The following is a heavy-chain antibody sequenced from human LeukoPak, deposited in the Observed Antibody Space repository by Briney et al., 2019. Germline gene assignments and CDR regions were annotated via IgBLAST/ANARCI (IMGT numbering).Heavy chain of an antibody. CDR3: AKEPYYYDSSGYIDY. CDR2: ISGSGGST. V-gene: IGHV3-23*01. CDR1: GFTFSSYG. Sequence: GGSLRLSCAASGFTFSSYGMSWVRQAPGKGLEWVSAISGSGGSTYYANSVKGRFTISRDNSKNTLYLQMNSLRAEDTAVYYCAKEPYYYDSSGYIDYWGQGTLVTVSS. D-gene: IGHD3-22*01. J-gene: IGHJ4*02.